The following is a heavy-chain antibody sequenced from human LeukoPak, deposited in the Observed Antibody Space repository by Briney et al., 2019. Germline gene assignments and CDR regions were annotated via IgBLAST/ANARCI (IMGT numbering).Heavy chain of an antibody. J-gene: IGHJ4*02. Sequence: GGSLRLSCAASGFTFSSYAMQWVRRAPGKVLEWVADISYDGSSKYYADSVKGRFTISRDNSKNTLYLQMNSLRAEDTAVYYCARAPTIFGVVITQYYFDYWGQGTLVTVSS. CDR1: GFTFSSYA. CDR3: ARAPTIFGVVITQYYFDY. V-gene: IGHV3-30-3*01. CDR2: ISYDGSSK. D-gene: IGHD3-3*01.